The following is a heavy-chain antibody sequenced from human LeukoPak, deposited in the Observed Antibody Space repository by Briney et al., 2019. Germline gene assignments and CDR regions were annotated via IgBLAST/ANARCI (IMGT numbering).Heavy chain of an antibody. CDR2: IYYSGST. V-gene: IGHV4-39*01. J-gene: IGHJ6*02. D-gene: IGHD6-13*01. Sequence: SETLFLTCTVSGGSISSSSYYWGWFRQPPGKGLEWIGSIYYSGSTYYSPSLKSRVTISVDTSKNQFSLKLSSVTAADTAVYYCARIAAADHYYYGMDVWGQGTTVTVSS. CDR3: ARIAAADHYYYGMDV. CDR1: GGSISSSSYY.